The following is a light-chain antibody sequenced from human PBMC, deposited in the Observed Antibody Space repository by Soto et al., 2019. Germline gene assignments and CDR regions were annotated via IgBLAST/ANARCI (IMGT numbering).Light chain of an antibody. Sequence: EIVLTQSPGTLSLSPGERATLACRASQSVSSSYLAWYQQKPGQAPRLLIYGASSRATGIPDRLSGSGSGTDFTLTISRLEPEEFAVYSCQQYGRSTFGQGTTREIK. CDR1: QSVSSSY. CDR2: GAS. V-gene: IGKV3-20*01. CDR3: QQYGRST. J-gene: IGKJ2*01.